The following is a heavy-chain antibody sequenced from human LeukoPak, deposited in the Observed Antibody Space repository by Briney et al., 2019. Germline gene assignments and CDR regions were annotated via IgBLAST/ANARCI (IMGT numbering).Heavy chain of an antibody. CDR1: GFTFSNYA. V-gene: IGHV3-30*18. CDR3: AKGGVDTAMVDY. CDR2: ILYDGSNK. D-gene: IGHD5-18*01. J-gene: IGHJ4*02. Sequence: GGSLRLSCAASGFTFSNYAMHWVRQAPGKGLEWVAVILYDGSNKYFADSVKGRFTISRDNSKNTLFLQMNNLRGDDTAVYYCAKGGVDTAMVDYWAREPWSPSPQ.